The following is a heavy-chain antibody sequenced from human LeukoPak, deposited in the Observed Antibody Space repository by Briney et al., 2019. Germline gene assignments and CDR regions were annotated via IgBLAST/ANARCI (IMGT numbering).Heavy chain of an antibody. J-gene: IGHJ4*02. D-gene: IGHD1-26*01. Sequence: GGSLRLSCAASGFTFSNAWMSWVRQAPGKGLEWVGRIKSKTDGWTTDYAAPVKGRFTISRDDSKNTLYLQMNSLKTEDTAVYYCTTDGIVGATLFDYWGQGTLVTVSS. CDR1: GFTFSNAW. CDR3: TTDGIVGATLFDY. V-gene: IGHV3-15*01. CDR2: IKSKTDGWTT.